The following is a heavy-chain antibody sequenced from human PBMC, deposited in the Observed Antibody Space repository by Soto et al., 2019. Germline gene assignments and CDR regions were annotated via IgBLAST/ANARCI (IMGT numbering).Heavy chain of an antibody. J-gene: IGHJ4*02. CDR3: ARDLTPADY. CDR1: GYTFSSYG. Sequence: QVQLVQSGAEVKKPGASVKVSCKASGYTFSSYGVTWVRQAPGQGLEWMGWISAYNGNTNYAQKLQGRVTMTTDTSTSTASMELRSLRSDDTDVYYCARDLTPADYWGQGNLVTVSS. CDR2: ISAYNGNT. D-gene: IGHD7-27*01. V-gene: IGHV1-18*01.